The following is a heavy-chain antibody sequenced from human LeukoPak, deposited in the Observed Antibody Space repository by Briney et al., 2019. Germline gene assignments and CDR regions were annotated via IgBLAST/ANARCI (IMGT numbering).Heavy chain of an antibody. CDR1: GGSIRSGDYY. D-gene: IGHD2-2*01. CDR3: ARDPRFCSTTNCPYGPNP. V-gene: IGHV4-30-4*08. Sequence: PSETLSLTCIVSGGSIRSGDYYWSWIRQPPGKGLEWIGFIYYSGTTSYNPSLKSRVTISIDTSENRFSMKLTSVTAADTAVYYCARDPRFCSTTNCPYGPNPWGQGTLVTVSS. J-gene: IGHJ5*02. CDR2: IYYSGTT.